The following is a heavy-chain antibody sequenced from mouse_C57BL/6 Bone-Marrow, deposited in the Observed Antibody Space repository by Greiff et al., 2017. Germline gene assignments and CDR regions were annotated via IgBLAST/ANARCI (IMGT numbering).Heavy chain of an antibody. CDR2: IYPRSGNT. CDR1: GYTFTSYG. Sequence: VQLQQSGAELARPGASVKLSCKASGYTFTSYGISWVKQRTGQGLEWIGEIYPRSGNTYYKEKFKGKATLTADKSSSTAYMELRSLTSEDSAVYFCARRNGSSCLGFAYWGQGTLVTVSA. D-gene: IGHD1-1*01. V-gene: IGHV1-81*01. CDR3: ARRNGSSCLGFAY. J-gene: IGHJ3*01.